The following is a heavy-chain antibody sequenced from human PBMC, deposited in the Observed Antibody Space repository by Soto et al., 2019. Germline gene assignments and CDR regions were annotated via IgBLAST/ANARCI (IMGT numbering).Heavy chain of an antibody. J-gene: IGHJ6*03. Sequence: EVQLVESGGGLVNPGGSLRLSCVVSGLTFSHAWMSWVRQAPGKGLEWVGRIKTKADGGTTDYAAIVKGRFTISRDESKSTLFLQMNSLNTEDSAIYYCTTDSGYCSSTSCRYSYMDVWGKGTTVTVSS. V-gene: IGHV3-15*01. D-gene: IGHD2-2*01. CDR1: GLTFSHAW. CDR2: IKTKADGGTT. CDR3: TTDSGYCSSTSCRYSYMDV.